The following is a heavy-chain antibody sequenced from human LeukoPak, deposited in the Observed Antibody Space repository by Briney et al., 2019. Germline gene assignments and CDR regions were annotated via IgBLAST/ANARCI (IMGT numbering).Heavy chain of an antibody. D-gene: IGHD1-26*01. V-gene: IGHV3-49*03. J-gene: IGHJ4*02. CDR1: GFIFGDYA. CDR2: IRSKDYGGTT. CDR3: TRSGSYWYFDY. Sequence: PGGSLRLSCTGSGFIFGDYAMSRFRQAPGKGLEWVGFIRSKDYGGTTEYAASVKGRFTISRDDSKSIAYLQMNSLKTEDTAVHYCTRSGSYWYFDYWGQGTLVAVPS.